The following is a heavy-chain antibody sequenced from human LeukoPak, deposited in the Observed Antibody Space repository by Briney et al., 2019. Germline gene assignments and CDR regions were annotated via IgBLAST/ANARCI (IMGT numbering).Heavy chain of an antibody. V-gene: IGHV3-7*01. CDR1: GFTFSSYW. D-gene: IGHD1-7*01. CDR3: ATDSSGTTFHY. J-gene: IGHJ4*02. Sequence: PGGSLRLSCAASGFTFSSYWMSWVRQAPGKGLEWVGQIKGDGSEKHYVDSVRDRFTISRDNAKNSLYLHMNSLRAEDTAVYYCATDSSGTTFHYWGQGTLVTVSS. CDR2: IKGDGSEK.